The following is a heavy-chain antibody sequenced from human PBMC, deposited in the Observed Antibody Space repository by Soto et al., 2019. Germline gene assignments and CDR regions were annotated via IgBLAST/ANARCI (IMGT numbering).Heavy chain of an antibody. CDR2: IIPILGIA. J-gene: IGHJ4*02. CDR3: ASWGPYGDLGH. V-gene: IGHV1-69*02. CDR1: GGTFSSYT. Sequence: QVQLVQSGAEVKKPGSSVKVSCKASGGTFSSYTISWVRQAPGQGLEWMGRIIPILGIANYAQKCQARVTXTXGKATSTAYMGLSSLRSEDTAVYYCASWGPYGDLGHWGQGPLVTVAS. D-gene: IGHD4-17*01.